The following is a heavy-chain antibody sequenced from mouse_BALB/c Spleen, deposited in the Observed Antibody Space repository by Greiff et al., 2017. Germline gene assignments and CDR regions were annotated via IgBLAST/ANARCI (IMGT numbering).Heavy chain of an antibody. CDR1: GFSLTSYG. CDR3: ARHDYGSSYAMDY. V-gene: IGHV2-6-2*01. J-gene: IGHJ4*01. Sequence: LMESGPDLVAPSQSLSITCTVSGFSLTSYGVHWVRQPPGKGLEWLVVIWSDGSTTYNSALKSRLSISKDNSKSQVFLKMNSLQTDDTAMYYCARHDYGSSYAMDYWGQGTSVTVSS. CDR2: IWSDGST. D-gene: IGHD1-1*01.